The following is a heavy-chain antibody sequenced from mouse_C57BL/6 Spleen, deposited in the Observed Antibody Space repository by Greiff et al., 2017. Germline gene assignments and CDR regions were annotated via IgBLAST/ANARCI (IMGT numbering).Heavy chain of an antibody. J-gene: IGHJ4*01. CDR1: GYTFTSYW. CDR2: IHPNSGST. V-gene: IGHV1-64*01. Sequence: QVQLQQPGAELVKPGASVKLSCKASGYTFTSYWMHWVKQRPGQGLEWIGMIHPNSGSTNYNEKFKSKATLPVDKSSSTAYMQLSSLTSEDSAVYYCARGGYDYDLAMDYWGQGTSVNVSS. CDR3: ARGGYDYDLAMDY. D-gene: IGHD2-4*01.